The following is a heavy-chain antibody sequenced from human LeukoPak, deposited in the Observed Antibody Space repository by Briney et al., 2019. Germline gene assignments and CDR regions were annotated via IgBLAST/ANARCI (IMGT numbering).Heavy chain of an antibody. J-gene: IGHJ4*02. V-gene: IGHV3-7*01. D-gene: IGHD1-26*01. CDR1: GFTFSSYA. Sequence: PGRSLRLSCTASGFTFSSYAVHWVRQAPGKGLEWVANVQQDGSEKYYVDSVKGRFTISRDNAKNSVYLQMNSLRAEDTAVYYCARGRRSGSHSDYWGQGTLVTVSS. CDR3: ARGRRSGSHSDY. CDR2: VQQDGSEK.